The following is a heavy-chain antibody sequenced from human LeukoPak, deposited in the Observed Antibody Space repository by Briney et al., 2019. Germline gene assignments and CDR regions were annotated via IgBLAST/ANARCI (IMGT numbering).Heavy chain of an antibody. D-gene: IGHD3-3*01. CDR1: GGSLSGYY. Sequence: PSETLSLTCAVYGGSLSGYYWSWIRQPPGKGLEWIGEINHSGSTNYNPSLKSRVTISVDTSKNQFSLKLSSVTAADTAVYYCARGERVLEWSPDYYYYGMDVWGQGTTVTVSS. CDR3: ARGERVLEWSPDYYYYGMDV. CDR2: INHSGST. V-gene: IGHV4-34*01. J-gene: IGHJ6*02.